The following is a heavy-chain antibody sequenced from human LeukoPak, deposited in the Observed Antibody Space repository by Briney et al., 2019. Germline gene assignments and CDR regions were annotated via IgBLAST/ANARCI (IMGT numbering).Heavy chain of an antibody. CDR1: GGSISSSSYY. V-gene: IGHV4-39*01. CDR2: IYYSGST. Sequence: SETLSLTCTVSGGSISSSSYYWGWIRQPPGKGLEWIGSIYYSGSTYYNPSLKSRITISVDTSKNKFSLKLNSVTAADTAVYYCARPAYRGSYYDAFDIWGQGTMVTVSS. J-gene: IGHJ3*02. D-gene: IGHD1-26*01. CDR3: ARPAYRGSYYDAFDI.